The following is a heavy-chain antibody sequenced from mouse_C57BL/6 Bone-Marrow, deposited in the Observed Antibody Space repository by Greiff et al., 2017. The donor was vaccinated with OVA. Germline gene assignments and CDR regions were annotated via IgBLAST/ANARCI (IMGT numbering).Heavy chain of an antibody. CDR2: IDPENGDT. Sequence: VQLQQSGAELVRPGASVKLSCTASGFNIKDDYMHWVKQRPEQGLEWIGWIDPENGDTEYASKFQGKATITADTSSNTAYLQLSSLTSEDTAVYYCTTLSTQAWFAYWGQGTLVTVSA. D-gene: IGHD3-2*02. J-gene: IGHJ3*01. CDR3: TTLSTQAWFAY. CDR1: GFNIKDDY. V-gene: IGHV14-4*01.